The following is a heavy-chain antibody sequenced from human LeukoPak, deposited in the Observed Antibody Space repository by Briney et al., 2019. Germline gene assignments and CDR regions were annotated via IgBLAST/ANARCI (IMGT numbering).Heavy chain of an antibody. CDR2: IYYSGIT. D-gene: IGHD6-13*01. CDR3: ARHGQQMVLAN. Sequence: SETLSLTCTVSGASIGSYYWSWIRQPPGKGLEWIGYIYYSGITNYNPSLKSRVTISLHTSKNQFSLKLSSVTAVDTAVYYCARHGQQMVLANWGQGTLVTVSS. CDR1: GASIGSYY. V-gene: IGHV4-59*08. J-gene: IGHJ4*02.